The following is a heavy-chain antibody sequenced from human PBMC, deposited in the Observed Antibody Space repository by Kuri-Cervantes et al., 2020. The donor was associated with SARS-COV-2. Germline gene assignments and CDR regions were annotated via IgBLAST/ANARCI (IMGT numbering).Heavy chain of an antibody. V-gene: IGHV4-34*11. CDR3: AREAYYCSTTSCYVPVYYYYYYMDV. Sequence: SETLSLTCAVYGGSFSGYYWSWIRQPPGKGLEWIGYIYYSGSTNYNLSLKSRVTMSVDTSKNQFSLKLSSVTAADTAVYYCAREAYYCSTTSCYVPVYYYYYYMDVWGKGTTVTVSS. CDR2: IYYSGST. CDR1: GGSFSGYY. J-gene: IGHJ6*03. D-gene: IGHD2-2*01.